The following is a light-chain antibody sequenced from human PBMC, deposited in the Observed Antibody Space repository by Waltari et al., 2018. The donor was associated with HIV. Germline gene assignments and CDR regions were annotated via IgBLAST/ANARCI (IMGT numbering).Light chain of an antibody. CDR3: CSYAGSYTLI. Sequence: QSALTQPRSVSGSPGQSVTISCTGTNSDVGLYKYVSWYQQHPGKVPKLLIYDLNERPSGVPDRFSGSKSGTTASLTISGLQAEDEAFYYCCSYAGSYTLIFGGGTKLTVL. V-gene: IGLV2-11*01. CDR2: DLN. J-gene: IGLJ2*01. CDR1: NSDVGLYKY.